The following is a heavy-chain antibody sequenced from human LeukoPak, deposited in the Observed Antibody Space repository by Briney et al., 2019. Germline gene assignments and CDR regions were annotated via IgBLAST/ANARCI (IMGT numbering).Heavy chain of an antibody. CDR2: INPNSGGT. CDR3: ARAAAEGSGWRNWFDP. Sequence: ASVKVSCKASGYTFTGYYMHWVRQAPGQGLEWMGWINPNSGGTNYAQKFQGRVTMTRDTSISTAYMELSRLRSDDTAVYYCARAAAEGSGWRNWFDPWGQGTLVTVSS. J-gene: IGHJ5*02. V-gene: IGHV1-2*02. D-gene: IGHD6-19*01. CDR1: GYTFTGYY.